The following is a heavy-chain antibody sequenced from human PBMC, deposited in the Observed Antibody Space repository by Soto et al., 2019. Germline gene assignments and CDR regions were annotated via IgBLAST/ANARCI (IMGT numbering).Heavy chain of an antibody. CDR3: ARKAIPLLDY. CDR2: ISYDGSNK. D-gene: IGHD2-21*01. J-gene: IGHJ4*02. V-gene: IGHV3-30-3*01. CDR1: GFTFSSYA. Sequence: ESGGGVVQPGRSLRLSCAASGFTFSSYAMHWVRQAPGKGLEWVAVISYDGSNKYYADSVKGRFTISRDNSKNTLYLQMNSLRAEDTAVYYCARKAIPLLDYWGQGTLVTVSS.